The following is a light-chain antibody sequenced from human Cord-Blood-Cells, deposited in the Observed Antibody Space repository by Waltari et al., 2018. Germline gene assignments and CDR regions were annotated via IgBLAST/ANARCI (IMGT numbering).Light chain of an antibody. CDR3: SSYTSSSTYV. CDR2: DVS. CDR1: SSDVGGYNY. J-gene: IGLJ1*01. V-gene: IGLV2-14*01. Sequence: QSALTQPASVAGSPGQSLTISCPGNSSDVGGYNYFSWYQQHPGKAPKLMIYDVSKRPSGVSNRFSGSKSDNTASLTISGLQAEDEADYYCSSYTSSSTYVFGTGTKVTVL.